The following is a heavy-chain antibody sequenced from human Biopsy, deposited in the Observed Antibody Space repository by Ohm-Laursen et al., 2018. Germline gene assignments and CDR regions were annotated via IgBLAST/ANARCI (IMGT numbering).Heavy chain of an antibody. Sequence: SLRLSCAASGFSFDNYVMHWVRQAPGKGLEWVSGISCNSDSIGYADSVKGRFTISRDNAKNSLYLQMNSLRSEDTALYYCAKDRYPSSRHYYYGMDVWGQGTTVTVSS. V-gene: IGHV3-9*01. J-gene: IGHJ6*02. CDR1: GFSFDNYV. CDR2: ISCNSDSI. CDR3: AKDRYPSSRHYYYGMDV. D-gene: IGHD6-13*01.